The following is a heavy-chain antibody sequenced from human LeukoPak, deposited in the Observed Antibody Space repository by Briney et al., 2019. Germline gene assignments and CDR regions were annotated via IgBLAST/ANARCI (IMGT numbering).Heavy chain of an antibody. D-gene: IGHD3-3*01. CDR1: GGSLSSRSYY. Sequence: SETLSLTCTVSGGSLSSRSYYWGWLRQPPGRGLEGLGSIYYSGSTYYNPSLKSRVTISVDTSTNQFSLTLSSVTAADTAVYYCARVVLRFLEWPTHFDYWGQGTLVTVSS. V-gene: IGHV4-39*07. CDR3: ARVVLRFLEWPTHFDY. J-gene: IGHJ4*02. CDR2: IYYSGST.